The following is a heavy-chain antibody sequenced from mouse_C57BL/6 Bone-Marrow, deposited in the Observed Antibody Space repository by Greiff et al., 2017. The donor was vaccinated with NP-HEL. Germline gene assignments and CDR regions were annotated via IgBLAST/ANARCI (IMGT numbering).Heavy chain of an antibody. J-gene: IGHJ2*01. CDR1: GYAFRSYG. CDR2: SYPGEGET. Sequence: LQESGAELVKPGASVKISGKATGYAFRSYGMNGGKKRPGKGREGMGQSYPGEGETNYNGKFKGKATLTADKSSSTAYMQLSSLTSEDSAVYFCARYYGSSYYFDYWGQGTTLTVSS. V-gene: IGHV1-80*01. CDR3: ARYYGSSYYFDY. D-gene: IGHD1-1*01.